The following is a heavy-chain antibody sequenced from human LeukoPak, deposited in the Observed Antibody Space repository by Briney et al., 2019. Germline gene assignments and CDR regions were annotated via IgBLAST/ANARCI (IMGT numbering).Heavy chain of an antibody. D-gene: IGHD4-17*01. CDR2: IYYSGST. V-gene: IGHV4-31*03. J-gene: IGHJ5*02. Sequence: PSETLSLTCTVSGGSISSGGYYWSWLRQHPGKGLEWIGYIYYSGSTYYNPSLKSRVTISVDTSKNQFSLKLSSVTAADTAVYYCARDRGNTVTTPLGWFDPWGQGTLVTVSS. CDR3: ARDRGNTVTTPLGWFDP. CDR1: GGSISSGGYY.